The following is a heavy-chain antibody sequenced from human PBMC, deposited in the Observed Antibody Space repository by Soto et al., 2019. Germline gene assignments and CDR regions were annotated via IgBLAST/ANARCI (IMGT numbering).Heavy chain of an antibody. CDR2: VHERGSS. J-gene: IGHJ6*02. CDR3: ARDFPKSRRNCSGGSCRDYFYYAMDV. CDR1: GGAFSDYF. D-gene: IGHD2-15*01. V-gene: IGHV4-34*01. Sequence: SETLSLTCAVYGGAFSDYFWICSGQSPVKGLEWLVEVHERGSSNYNPSLKSRVTISVDTSKNQFSLKLSSVTAADTAVYYCARDFPKSRRNCSGGSCRDYFYYAMDVWGQGTTVTVSS.